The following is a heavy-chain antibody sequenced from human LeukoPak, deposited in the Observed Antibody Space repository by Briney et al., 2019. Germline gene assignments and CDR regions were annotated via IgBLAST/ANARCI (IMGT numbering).Heavy chain of an antibody. Sequence: VASVKVSCKASGYTFSGTGWYLYWLRQAPGQGLECMGWIYPNNGATGYAQKFQGRVAMTRDTSISTAYMELSRLRPDDTAVYYCARDGPAQMVDFDYWGQGTLVTVSS. D-gene: IGHD3-10*01. CDR2: IYPNNGAT. CDR1: GYTFSGTGWY. CDR3: ARDGPAQMVDFDY. J-gene: IGHJ4*02. V-gene: IGHV1-2*02.